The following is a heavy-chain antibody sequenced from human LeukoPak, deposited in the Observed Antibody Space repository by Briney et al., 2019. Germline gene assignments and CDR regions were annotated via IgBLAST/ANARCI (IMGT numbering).Heavy chain of an antibody. D-gene: IGHD3-10*01. Sequence: GGSLRLSCAASGFTFSSYSMNRVRQAPGKGLEWVSHISSSSSTIYYADSVKGRFTISRDNAKNSLYLQMNSLRAEDTAVYYCARAGFTFSDYFGSFFDYWGQGTLVTVSS. V-gene: IGHV3-48*01. CDR1: GFTFSSYS. CDR3: ARAGFTFSDYFGSFFDY. J-gene: IGHJ4*02. CDR2: ISSSSSTI.